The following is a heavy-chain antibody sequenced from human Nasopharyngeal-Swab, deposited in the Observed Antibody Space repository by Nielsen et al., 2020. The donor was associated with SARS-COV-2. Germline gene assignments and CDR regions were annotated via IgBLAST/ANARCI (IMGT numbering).Heavy chain of an antibody. CDR2: IYWDDDK. V-gene: IGHV2-5*02. J-gene: IGHJ4*02. D-gene: IGHD3-10*01. CDR3: AHSLGLRFGELFDY. CDR1: GFSLSTSGVG. Sequence: SGPTLVKPTQTLTLTCTFSGFSLSTSGVGVGWIRQPPGTALEWLALIYWDDDKRYSPSLKSRLTITKDTSKNQVVLTMTNMDPVDTATYYCAHSLGLRFGELFDYWGQGTLVTVSS.